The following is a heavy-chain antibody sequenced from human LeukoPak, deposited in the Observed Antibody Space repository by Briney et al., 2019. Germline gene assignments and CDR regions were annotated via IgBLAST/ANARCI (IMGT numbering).Heavy chain of an antibody. CDR1: GFTFSSYN. Sequence: GGSLRLSCAASGFTFSSYNMNWVRQAPGKGLEWVSYIRSSGNTIYYADSVKGRFTISRDNAKNSVYLQMNSLRDEDTAVYYCARYGSYPEAFDYWGQGTLVTVPS. CDR3: ARYGSYPEAFDY. CDR2: IRSSGNTI. J-gene: IGHJ4*02. V-gene: IGHV3-48*02. D-gene: IGHD1-26*01.